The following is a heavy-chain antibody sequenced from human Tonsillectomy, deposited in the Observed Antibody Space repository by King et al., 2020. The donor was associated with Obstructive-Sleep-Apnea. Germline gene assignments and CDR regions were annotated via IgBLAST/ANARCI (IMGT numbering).Heavy chain of an antibody. CDR3: AKGVLRYFGGLYYFDY. CDR1: GFTFSSYA. J-gene: IGHJ4*02. CDR2: ISGSGGST. Sequence: VQLVESGGGLVQPGGSLRLSCAASGFTFSSYAMSWVRQAPGKGLEWVSAISGSGGSTDYADSVKGRFTISRDNSKNTLYLQMNSLRAEDTAVYYCAKGVLRYFGGLYYFDYWGQGTLVTVSS. D-gene: IGHD3-9*01. V-gene: IGHV3-23*04.